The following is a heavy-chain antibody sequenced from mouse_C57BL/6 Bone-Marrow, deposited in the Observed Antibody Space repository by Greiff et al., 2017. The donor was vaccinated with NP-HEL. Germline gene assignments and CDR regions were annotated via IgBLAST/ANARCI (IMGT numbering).Heavy chain of an antibody. V-gene: IGHV1-15*01. CDR1: GYTFTDYE. CDR2: IDPETGGT. CDR3: TRALYPYAMDY. Sequence: VQGVESGAELVRPGASVTLSCKASGYTFTDYEMHWVKQTPVHGLEWIGAIDPETGGTAYNQKFKGKAILTADKSSSTAYMELRSLTSEDSAVYYCTRALYPYAMDYWGQGTSVTVSS. D-gene: IGHD2-1*01. J-gene: IGHJ4*01.